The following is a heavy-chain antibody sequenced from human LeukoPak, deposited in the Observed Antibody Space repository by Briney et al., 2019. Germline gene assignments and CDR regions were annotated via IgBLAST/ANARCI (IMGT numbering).Heavy chain of an antibody. CDR2: ISGSGSRT. V-gene: IGHV3-23*01. D-gene: IGHD2-21*02. CDR1: GFTFSSYA. J-gene: IGHJ5*02. Sequence: GGSLRLSCAASGFTFSSYAMDWVRQAPGKGLEWVSSISGSGSRTYYGDSVKGRFTVSRDNSNNTLFLHMNSLRAEDTAVYYCAKAPMIVVTNNWFDPWGQGTLVTVSS. CDR3: AKAPMIVVTNNWFDP.